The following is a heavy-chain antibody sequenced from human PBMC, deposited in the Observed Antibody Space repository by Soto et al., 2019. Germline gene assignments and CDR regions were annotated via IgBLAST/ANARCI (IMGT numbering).Heavy chain of an antibody. D-gene: IGHD6-13*01. J-gene: IGHJ6*02. Sequence: QVQLQESGPGLVKPSQTLSLTCTVSGGSISSGGYYWNWIRQHPGKGLEWIGYIYYSGSTYYNPSLKSRVTKSVDTSKNQFSLKLRSVTAADTAVYYCARENSSSWYLYYYGMDVWGQGTTVTVSS. CDR1: GGSISSGGYY. CDR3: ARENSSSWYLYYYGMDV. CDR2: IYYSGST. V-gene: IGHV4-31*03.